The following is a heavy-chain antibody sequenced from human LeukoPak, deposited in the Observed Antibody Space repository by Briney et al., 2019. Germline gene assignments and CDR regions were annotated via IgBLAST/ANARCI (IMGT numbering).Heavy chain of an antibody. J-gene: IGHJ6*03. CDR1: GGSFSGYY. V-gene: IGHV4-34*01. D-gene: IGHD3-10*01. Sequence: PSETLSLTCAVHGGSFSGYYWSWIRQPPGKGLEWIGEINHSGSTNYNPSLKSRVTISVDTSKNQFSLKLSSVTAADTAVYYCARLNKNDSGSYRFGKKKRGYMDVWGKGTTVTISS. CDR3: ARLNKNDSGSYRFGKKKRGYMDV. CDR2: INHSGST.